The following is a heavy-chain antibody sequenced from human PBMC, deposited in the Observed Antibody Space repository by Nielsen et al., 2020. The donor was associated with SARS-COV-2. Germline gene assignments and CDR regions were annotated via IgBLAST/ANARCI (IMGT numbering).Heavy chain of an antibody. CDR2: IYTDGST. Sequence: GGSLRLSCAASGFTFSDYYMSWVRQAAGKGLDWVSVIYTDGSTSHADSVKGRFTISRDNSKNTLYLQMNSLRAEDTAVYYCARDNWGRMDVWGQGTTVTVSS. V-gene: IGHV3-66*01. CDR3: ARDNWGRMDV. D-gene: IGHD7-27*01. J-gene: IGHJ6*02. CDR1: GFTFSDYY.